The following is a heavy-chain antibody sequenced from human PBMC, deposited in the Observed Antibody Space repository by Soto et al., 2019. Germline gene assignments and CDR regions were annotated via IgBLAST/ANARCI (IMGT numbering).Heavy chain of an antibody. Sequence: PGGSLRLSCGAFGFTFSXYAMSWVRQAPGKGLEWVSAISGSGGSTYYADSVKGRFTISTNNSKNMLYLQMNSLRAENTAVYYCASNPYYYYSSGYWYLDYWGQGTLVTVYS. CDR3: ASNPYYYYSSGYWYLDY. J-gene: IGHJ4*02. CDR1: GFTFSXYA. CDR2: ISGSGGST. V-gene: IGHV3-23*01. D-gene: IGHD3-22*01.